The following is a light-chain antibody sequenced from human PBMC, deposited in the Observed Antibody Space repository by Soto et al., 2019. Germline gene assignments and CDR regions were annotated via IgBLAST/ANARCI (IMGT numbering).Light chain of an antibody. J-gene: IGLJ1*01. V-gene: IGLV1-51*02. CDR3: GTWDSSLSASYV. CDR2: ENN. Sequence: QSVLTQPPSVSAAPGEKVTISCSGSSSKIGNNYVSWYQQLPGTAPKLPIYENNKRPSGIPDRFSGSKSGTSATLGITGLQTGDEADYYCGTWDSSLSASYVFGTGTKVTVL. CDR1: SSKIGNNY.